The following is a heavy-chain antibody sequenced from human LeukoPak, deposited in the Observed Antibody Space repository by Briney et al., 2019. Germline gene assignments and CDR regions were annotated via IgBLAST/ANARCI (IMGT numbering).Heavy chain of an antibody. CDR2: ISYDGSNK. V-gene: IGHV3-30-3*01. Sequence: GGSLRLSCAASGFTFSSYAMHWVRQAPGKGLEWVAVISYDGSNKYYADSVKGRFTISRDNSKNTLYLQMNSLRAEDMAVYYCARDVSYYSDYWGQGTLVTVSS. J-gene: IGHJ4*02. D-gene: IGHD3-16*02. CDR1: GFTFSSYA. CDR3: ARDVSYYSDY.